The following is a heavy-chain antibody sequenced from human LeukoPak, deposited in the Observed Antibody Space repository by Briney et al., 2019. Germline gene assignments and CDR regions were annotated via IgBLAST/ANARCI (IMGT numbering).Heavy chain of an antibody. V-gene: IGHV3-23*01. J-gene: IGHJ4*02. D-gene: IGHD3-10*01. Sequence: GGSLRLSCAASGFTFSSYGMSWVRQAPGKGLEWFSAISGSGGSTYYADSVKGRFTISRDNSKNTLYLQMNSLRAEDTAVYYCVNMVRGVIVSLDYWGQGTLVTVSS. CDR3: VNMVRGVIVSLDY. CDR1: GFTFSSYG. CDR2: ISGSGGST.